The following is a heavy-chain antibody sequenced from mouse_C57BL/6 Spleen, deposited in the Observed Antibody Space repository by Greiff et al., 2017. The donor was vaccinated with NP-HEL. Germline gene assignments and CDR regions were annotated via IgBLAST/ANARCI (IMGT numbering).Heavy chain of an antibody. D-gene: IGHD1-1*01. Sequence: QVQLQQSGAELVKPGASVKISCKASGYAFSSYWMNWVQQRPGKGLEWIGQIYPGDGDTNYNGKFKGKATLTADKSSSTAYMQLSSLTSEDSAVYFCAREDGDGSFDYWGQGTTLTVSS. CDR2: IYPGDGDT. V-gene: IGHV1-80*01. J-gene: IGHJ2*01. CDR3: AREDGDGSFDY. CDR1: GYAFSSYW.